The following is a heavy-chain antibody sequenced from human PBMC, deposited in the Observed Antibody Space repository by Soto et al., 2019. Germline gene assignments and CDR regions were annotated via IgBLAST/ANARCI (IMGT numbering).Heavy chain of an antibody. J-gene: IGHJ4*02. Sequence: GGSLRLSCAASGFTFRNYGMNWVRQAPGKGLEWVSYIGIGSSTTYYADSVKGRFTISRDTSKNTLYLQMNSLRPEDTAVYYCAKQRATHLFLLDYWGQGALVTVSS. CDR2: IGIGSSTT. CDR1: GFTFRNYG. V-gene: IGHV3-48*01. D-gene: IGHD6-25*01. CDR3: AKQRATHLFLLDY.